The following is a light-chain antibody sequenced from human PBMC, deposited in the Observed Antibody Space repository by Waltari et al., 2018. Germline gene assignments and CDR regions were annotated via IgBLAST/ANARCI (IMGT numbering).Light chain of an antibody. CDR1: QGNSNY. CDR2: AAS. J-gene: IGKJ4*01. CDR3: QKYNSGPPT. V-gene: IGKV1-27*01. Sequence: DIQVTQSPSSLSASVVDRVTITCRASQGNSNYLAWYQQKPGKVPKLLIYAASTLQSGVPSRFSGSGSGTDFTLAISSLQPEDVATYCCQKYNSGPPTFGGGTKVEIK.